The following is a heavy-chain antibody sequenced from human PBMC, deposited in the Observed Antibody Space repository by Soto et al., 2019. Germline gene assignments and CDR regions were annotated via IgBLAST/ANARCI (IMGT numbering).Heavy chain of an antibody. CDR2: IFHSGST. V-gene: IGHV4-30-2*01. J-gene: IGHJ6*02. CDR1: GGSISSGGYS. Sequence: SETLSLTCAVSGGSISSGGYSWIWIRQPPGKGLEWIGYIFHSGSTYYNPSLKSRVTITVDRSKNQFSLKLSSVTAADTAVYYCARGGYSSNYYYYYGMDVWGQGTTVTVSS. CDR3: ARGGYSSNYYYYYGMDV. D-gene: IGHD5-18*01.